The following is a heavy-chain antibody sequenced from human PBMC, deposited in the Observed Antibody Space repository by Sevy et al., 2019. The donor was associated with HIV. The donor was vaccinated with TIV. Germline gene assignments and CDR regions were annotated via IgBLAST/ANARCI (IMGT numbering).Heavy chain of an antibody. CDR3: ALERLSSNVAEYFQN. D-gene: IGHD1-1*01. CDR1: GFTFSDYS. V-gene: IGHV3-30-3*01. Sequence: GGSLRLSCAASGFTFSDYSMHWVRQAPGKGLEWVATISYDGSNKHYADSVKGRFTLSRENSKNSLFLQMNSLGAEDTAVYYCALERLSSNVAEYFQNWGQGTLVTVSS. J-gene: IGHJ1*01. CDR2: ISYDGSNK.